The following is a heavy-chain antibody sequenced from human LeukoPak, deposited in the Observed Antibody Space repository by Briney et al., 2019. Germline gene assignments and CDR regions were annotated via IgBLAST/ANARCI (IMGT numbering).Heavy chain of an antibody. J-gene: IGHJ4*02. CDR1: GFSVSNYY. CDR3: ARVYSPPYCSSTRCYRSHTSLDY. CDR2: IPNDDSVI. Sequence: GGSLRLSCEASGFSVSNYYMVWVRQPPGKGLECISYIPNDDSVIYYADSVRGRLSVSRDSAKNSLSLQLNSLRAEDTAVYFCARVYSPPYCSSTRCYRSHTSLDYWGQGTLVTVSS. V-gene: IGHV3-11*04. D-gene: IGHD2-2*01.